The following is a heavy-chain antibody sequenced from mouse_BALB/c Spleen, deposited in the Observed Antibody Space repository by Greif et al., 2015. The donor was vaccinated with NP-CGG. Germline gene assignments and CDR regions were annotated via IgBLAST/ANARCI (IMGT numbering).Heavy chain of an antibody. D-gene: IGHD1-1*01. J-gene: IGHJ3*01. CDR1: GYSFTGYY. Sequence: LVKTGASVKISCKASGYSFTGYYMHWVKQSHGKSLEWIGYISCHNGATSYNQKFKGKATFTVDTSSSTAYMQFNSLTSEDSAVYYCAREEAYYGSSWFAYWGQGTLVTVSA. CDR2: ISCHNGAT. CDR3: AREEAYYGSSWFAY. V-gene: IGHV1S34*01.